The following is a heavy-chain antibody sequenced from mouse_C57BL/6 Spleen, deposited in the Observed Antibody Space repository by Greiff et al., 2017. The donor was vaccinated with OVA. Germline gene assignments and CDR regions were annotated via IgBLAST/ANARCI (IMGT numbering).Heavy chain of an antibody. Sequence: VQLQESGAELVKPGASVKLSCKASGYTFTEYTIHWVKQRSGQGLEWIGWFYPGSGSIKYNEKFKDKATLTADNSSSTVYMELSRLTSEDSAVSFCASDEDGDYDVGFAYWGQWTLVTVSA. CDR1: GYTFTEYT. J-gene: IGHJ3*01. CDR2: FYPGSGSI. V-gene: IGHV1-62-2*01. CDR3: ASDEDGDYDVGFAY. D-gene: IGHD2-4*01.